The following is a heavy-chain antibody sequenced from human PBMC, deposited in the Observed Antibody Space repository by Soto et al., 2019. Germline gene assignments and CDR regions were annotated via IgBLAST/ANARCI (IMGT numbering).Heavy chain of an antibody. J-gene: IGHJ4*02. D-gene: IGHD3-9*01. Sequence: GGSLRLCCAASGFNLSHPWMTWVRQAAGKGLEWVGHIKSKIDGGTADYAAPVKGRFTISRDDSKNMVYLQMNSLKTEDTAVYYCTTGIDYDLLPRNHNVAYWGPGTLVTVAS. V-gene: IGHV3-15*01. CDR2: IKSKIDGGTA. CDR1: GFNLSHPW. CDR3: TTGIDYDLLPRNHNVAY.